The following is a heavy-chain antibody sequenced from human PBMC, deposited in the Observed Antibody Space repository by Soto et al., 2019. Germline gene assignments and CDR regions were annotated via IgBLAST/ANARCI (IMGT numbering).Heavy chain of an antibody. CDR1: GGSISSSNW. V-gene: IGHV4-4*02. J-gene: IGHJ5*02. D-gene: IGHD3-3*01. Sequence: SETLSLTCAVSGGSISSSNWWSWVRQPPGKGLEWIGEIYHSGSTNYNPSLKSRVTISVDKSKNQFSLKLSSVTAADTAVYYCARDRATSNDFWSRYYPYNWFDTWGPGTLVTVSS. CDR3: ARDRATSNDFWSRYYPYNWFDT. CDR2: IYHSGST.